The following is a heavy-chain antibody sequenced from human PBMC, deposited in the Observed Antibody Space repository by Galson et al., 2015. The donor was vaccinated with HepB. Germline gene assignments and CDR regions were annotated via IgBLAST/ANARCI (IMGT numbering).Heavy chain of an antibody. CDR3: ASDRTSDWGKFDY. J-gene: IGHJ4*02. CDR2: VIPKFGTP. D-gene: IGHD3-16*01. Sequence: SVKVSCKASGGTLSTNVISWVRQAPGQGLEWMGGVIPKFGTPNYAQRFQGRVTFTADEVTNPAYMELSSLKSDDTAVYYAASDRTSDWGKFDYWGQGTLVTVSS. V-gene: IGHV1-69*13. CDR1: GGTLSTNV.